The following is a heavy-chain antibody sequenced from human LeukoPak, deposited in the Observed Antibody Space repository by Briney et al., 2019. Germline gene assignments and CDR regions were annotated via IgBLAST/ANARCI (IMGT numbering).Heavy chain of an antibody. CDR3: ARVWGYCSGGSCFIDY. J-gene: IGHJ4*02. D-gene: IGHD2-15*01. CDR1: GYTFTSYG. CDR2: ISAYNGNT. Sequence: ASVKVSCKASGYTFTSYGISWVRQAPGQGLEWMGWISAYNGNTNYAQKLQGGVTMTTDTSTSTAYVELRSLRSDDTAVYYCARVWGYCSGGSCFIDYWGQGTLVTVSS. V-gene: IGHV1-18*01.